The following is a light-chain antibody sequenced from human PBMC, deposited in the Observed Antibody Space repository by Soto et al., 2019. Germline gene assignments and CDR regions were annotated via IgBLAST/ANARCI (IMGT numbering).Light chain of an antibody. CDR2: GAS. V-gene: IGKV3-15*01. CDR3: QQYNNWPLT. J-gene: IGKJ4*01. CDR1: QTVTIN. Sequence: EIVMTQSPATLSVSPGGRATLSCRASQTVTINLAWYQQKPGQAPRLLLYGASTRATGIPARFSGSGSGTEFTLTISSLQSEDFAVYYCQQYNNWPLTFGGGTKVEIK.